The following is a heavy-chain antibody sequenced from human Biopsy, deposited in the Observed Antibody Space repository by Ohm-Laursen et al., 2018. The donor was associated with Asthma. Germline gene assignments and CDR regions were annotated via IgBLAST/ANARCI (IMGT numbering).Heavy chain of an antibody. CDR2: ISYGGKT. J-gene: IGHJ6*02. Sequence: TLSLTCTVSGGSMTPTSHYWDWIRQAPGKGLEWIGYISYGGKTSYNPSLKNRVTISRDTSKNQFPLRLTSVTAADTAVYFCARRITIFGVVQKDHGMDAWGQGTTVIVSS. CDR1: GGSMTPTSHY. CDR3: ARRITIFGVVQKDHGMDA. D-gene: IGHD3-3*01. V-gene: IGHV4-39*01.